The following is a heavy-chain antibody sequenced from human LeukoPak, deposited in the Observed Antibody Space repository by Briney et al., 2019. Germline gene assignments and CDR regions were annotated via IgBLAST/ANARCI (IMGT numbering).Heavy chain of an antibody. CDR2: VKQDGSEK. CDR3: AKGGEVSSWYKRLKLYFDY. CDR1: GFTFSSYW. Sequence: GGSLRLSCTTSGFTFSSYWMNWVRQAPGKGLEWVANVKQDGSEKYYVDSVKGRFTISRDNAKNSLYLQMNSLRAEDTAVYYCAKGGEVSSWYKRLKLYFDYWGQGTLVTVSS. J-gene: IGHJ4*02. D-gene: IGHD6-13*01. V-gene: IGHV3-7*01.